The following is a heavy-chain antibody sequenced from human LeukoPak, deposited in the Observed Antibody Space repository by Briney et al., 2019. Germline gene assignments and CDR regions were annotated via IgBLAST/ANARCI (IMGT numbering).Heavy chain of an antibody. J-gene: IGHJ6*02. Sequence: GGSLRLSGAASGFTFTSYAMSWVRQAPGKGLEWVSTISGGGGITYYADSVKGRFTISRDSSKKTLYLQMNSLRGEDTAVYYCAKDQNYDILTGLRWYYGMDVWGQGTTVTVSS. CDR1: GFTFTSYA. CDR3: AKDQNYDILTGLRWYYGMDV. V-gene: IGHV3-23*01. CDR2: ISGGGGIT. D-gene: IGHD3-9*01.